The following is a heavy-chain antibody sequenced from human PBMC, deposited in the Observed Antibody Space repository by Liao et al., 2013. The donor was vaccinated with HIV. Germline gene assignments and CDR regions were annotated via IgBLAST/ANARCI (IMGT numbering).Heavy chain of an antibody. J-gene: IGHJ4*02. CDR3: ARGRLEEFDY. D-gene: IGHD1-1*01. Sequence: QVQLQQWGAGLLKPSETLPLTCTVSGGSISSFQWNWIRQPAGKGTGVDWAYLYQWEHQLQPLLKSRVTMSVDTSKNQFSLKLTSVTAADTAVYYCARGRLEEFDYWGQGTLVTVSS. CDR1: GGSISSFQ. V-gene: IGHV4-59*10. CDR2: LYQWEH.